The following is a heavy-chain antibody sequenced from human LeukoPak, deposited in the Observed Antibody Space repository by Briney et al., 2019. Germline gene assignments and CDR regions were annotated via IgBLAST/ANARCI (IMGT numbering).Heavy chain of an antibody. CDR1: GFTFSDYY. CDR3: ARDGIVVPAAMALNWFDP. D-gene: IGHD2-2*01. CDR2: ISSSSSTI. V-gene: IGHV3-11*04. Sequence: GGSLRLSCAASGFTFSDYYMSWIRQAPGKGLEWVSYISSSSSTIYYADSVKGRFTISRDNAKNSLYLQMNSLSAEDTAVYYCARDGIVVPAAMALNWFDPWGQGNLVIVSS. J-gene: IGHJ5*02.